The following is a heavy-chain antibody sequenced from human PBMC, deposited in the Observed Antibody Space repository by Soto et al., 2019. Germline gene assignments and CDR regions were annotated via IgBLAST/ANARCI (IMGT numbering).Heavy chain of an antibody. V-gene: IGHV4-30-4*01. CDR2: IYYSGST. J-gene: IGHJ4*02. CDR3: ARYCSGGSCYEGRSSLFDY. Sequence: KASETLSLTCTVSGGSISSGDYYWSWIRQPPGKGLEWIGYIYYSGSTYYNPSLKSRVTISVDTSKNQFSLKLSSVTAADTAVYYCARYCSGGSCYEGRSSLFDYWGQGTLVTVSS. D-gene: IGHD2-15*01. CDR1: GGSISSGDYY.